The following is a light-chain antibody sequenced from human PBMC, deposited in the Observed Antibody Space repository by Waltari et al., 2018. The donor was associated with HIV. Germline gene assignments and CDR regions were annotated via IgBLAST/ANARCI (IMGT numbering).Light chain of an antibody. CDR2: GAS. CDR3: QQYNNWPPIT. J-gene: IGKJ5*01. CDR1: QSIGRL. V-gene: IGKV3-15*01. Sequence: EVVMTQSPATLSVSPGEGVTLACRASQSIGRLLAWYQQKPGQAPRLLIYGASNRDSGIPVRFSGSGSGTDFTLTISSVQSEDCAVYYCQQYNNWPPITFGQGTRLEIK.